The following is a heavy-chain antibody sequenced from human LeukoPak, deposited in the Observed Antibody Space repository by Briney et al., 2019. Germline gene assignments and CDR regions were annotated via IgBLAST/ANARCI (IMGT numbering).Heavy chain of an antibody. J-gene: IGHJ3*02. CDR2: INHSGST. CDR3: ARSARKSYAFDI. CDR1: GGSLSSSNR. V-gene: IGHV4-4*02. Sequence: SGTLCDTCAVPGGSLSSSNRWSWARQPPGKGREWIGVINHSGSTNYNPSLKSRATISVDKSKNQCSLKLSSGTAADTAVYYCARSARKSYAFDIWAQGTMLTVPS.